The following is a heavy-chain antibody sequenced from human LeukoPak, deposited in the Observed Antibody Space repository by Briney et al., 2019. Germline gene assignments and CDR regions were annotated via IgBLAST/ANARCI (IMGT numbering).Heavy chain of an antibody. J-gene: IGHJ4*02. Sequence: PGGSLRLSCAASGFXFSTYAIHWVRQAPGKGLEWVAVISHDGSNKYYADSVKGRFTISRDNSKNTLYLQMNSLRAEDTAVYYCARDGSDWGQGTLVTVSS. CDR1: GFXFSTYA. CDR2: ISHDGSNK. V-gene: IGHV3-30-3*01. CDR3: ARDGSD.